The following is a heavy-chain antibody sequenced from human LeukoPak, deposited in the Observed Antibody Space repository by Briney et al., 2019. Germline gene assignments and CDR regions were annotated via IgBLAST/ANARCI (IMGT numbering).Heavy chain of an antibody. Sequence: AGRSLRLSCTASGFTFSTYAMHWVRQAPGKGLEWVAVISYDGSNKYYADSVKGRFTISRDNSKNTLYLQMSSLRAEDTAVYYCARALDEGARFDYWGQGTLVTVSS. J-gene: IGHJ4*02. V-gene: IGHV3-30-3*01. CDR1: GFTFSTYA. CDR2: ISYDGSNK. CDR3: ARALDEGARFDY.